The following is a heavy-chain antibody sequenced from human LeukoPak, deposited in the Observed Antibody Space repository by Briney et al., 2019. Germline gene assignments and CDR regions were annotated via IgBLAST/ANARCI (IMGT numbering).Heavy chain of an antibody. CDR3: ARRGTRWLQTNVGGFDP. CDR1: GGSISSSSYY. V-gene: IGHV4-39*01. J-gene: IGHJ5*02. Sequence: SETLSLTCTVSGGSISSSSYYWGRIRQPPGKGLEWIGSIYYSGSTYYNPSLKSRVTISVDTSKNQFSLKLSSVTAADTAVYYCARRGTRWLQTNVGGFDPWGQGTLVTVSS. CDR2: IYYSGST. D-gene: IGHD5-24*01.